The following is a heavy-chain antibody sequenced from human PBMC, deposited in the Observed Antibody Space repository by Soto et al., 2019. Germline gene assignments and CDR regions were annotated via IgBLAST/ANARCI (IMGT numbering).Heavy chain of an antibody. Sequence: QVPLVQSGAEVRKPGASVKVSCKASGYTFTDFYIHWVRQAPGQGLEWMGIINPGVGNTNYSQNFQDRVTLTRDTSTSTVYMELSSLKSEDTATYYCARLGNSTYWGQGTLVTVSS. CDR2: INPGVGNT. V-gene: IGHV1-46*01. CDR1: GYTFTDFY. CDR3: ARLGNSTY. J-gene: IGHJ4*02. D-gene: IGHD4-4*01.